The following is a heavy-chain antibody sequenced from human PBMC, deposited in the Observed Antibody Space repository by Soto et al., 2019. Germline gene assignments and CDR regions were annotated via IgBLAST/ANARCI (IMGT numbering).Heavy chain of an antibody. J-gene: IGHJ6*02. CDR3: ARERIVGATSRPYYGMDV. V-gene: IGHV1-69*01. CDR1: GGTFSSYA. Sequence: QVQLVQSGAEVKKPGSSVKVSCKASGGTFSSYAISWVRQAPGQGLEWMGGIIPIFGTANYAQKFQGRVTITADESTSTAYMELSSLRSEDTAVYYCARERIVGATSRPYYGMDVWGQGTTVTVSS. D-gene: IGHD1-26*01. CDR2: IIPIFGTA.